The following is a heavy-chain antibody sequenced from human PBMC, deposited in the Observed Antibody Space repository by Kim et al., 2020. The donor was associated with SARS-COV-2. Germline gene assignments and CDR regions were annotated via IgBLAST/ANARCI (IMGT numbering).Heavy chain of an antibody. J-gene: IGHJ3*02. CDR3: ARWSYYDFWSGPYTDAFDI. CDR2: IYYSGST. D-gene: IGHD3-3*01. Sequence: SETLSLTCTVSGGSISSYYWSWIRQPPGKGLEWIGYIYYSGSTNYNPSLKSRVTISVDTSKNQFSLKLSSVTAADTAVYYCARWSYYDFWSGPYTDAFDIWGQGTMVTVSS. CDR1: GGSISSYY. V-gene: IGHV4-59*01.